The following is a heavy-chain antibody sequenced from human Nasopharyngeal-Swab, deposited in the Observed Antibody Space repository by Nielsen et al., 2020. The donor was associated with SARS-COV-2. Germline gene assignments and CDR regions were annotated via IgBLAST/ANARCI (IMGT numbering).Heavy chain of an antibody. J-gene: IGHJ3*01. CDR2: THYVGST. Sequence: SETLSPTCTVSGDSISSYYWSWIRPPPGKGLEWIAYTHYVGSTNHNPSLKTRVTISINMSKSQFSLKLSSVTAADTAVYYCARLANGYAQHTFDLWGQGTMVTVSS. V-gene: IGHV4-59*08. D-gene: IGHD5-12*01. CDR1: GDSISSYY. CDR3: ARLANGYAQHTFDL.